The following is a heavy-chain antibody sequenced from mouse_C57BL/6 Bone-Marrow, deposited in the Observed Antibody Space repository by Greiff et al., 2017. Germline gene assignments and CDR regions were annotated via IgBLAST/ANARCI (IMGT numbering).Heavy chain of an antibody. CDR3: ARDYRSSWFAY. D-gene: IGHD1-1*01. CDR2: IDPSDSYT. Sequence: QVQLQQSGAELVKPGASVKLSCKASGYTFTSYWMQWVKQRPGQGLEWIGEIDPSDSYTNYNQKFKGKATLTVDTSSSTAYMQLSSLTSEDSAVYYCARDYRSSWFAYWGQGTLVTVSA. V-gene: IGHV1-50*01. J-gene: IGHJ3*01. CDR1: GYTFTSYW.